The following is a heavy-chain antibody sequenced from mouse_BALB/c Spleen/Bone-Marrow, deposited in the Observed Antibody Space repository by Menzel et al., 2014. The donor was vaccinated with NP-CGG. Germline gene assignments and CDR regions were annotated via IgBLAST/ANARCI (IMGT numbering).Heavy chain of an antibody. CDR3: ASYRYAWYFDV. CDR1: GFNIKDTY. V-gene: IGHV14-3*02. D-gene: IGHD2-14*01. J-gene: IGHJ1*01. CDR2: IDPANGNT. Sequence: VQLQQSGAELVKPGASVKLSCTASGFNIKDTYLHWVKQRPEQGLEWIGRIDPANGNTKYDPKFQGKATITADTSSNTAYLQLSSLTSEDTAVYYCASYRYAWYFDVWGGGTPVTVSP.